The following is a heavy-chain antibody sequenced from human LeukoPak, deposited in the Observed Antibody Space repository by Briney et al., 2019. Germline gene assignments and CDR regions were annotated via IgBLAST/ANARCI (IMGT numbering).Heavy chain of an antibody. CDR2: INPNSGGT. CDR3: ARDSGERGSGSHLIAY. V-gene: IGHV1-2*02. CDR1: GYTFTGYY. J-gene: IGHJ4*02. D-gene: IGHD3-10*01. Sequence: ASVKVSCKASGYTFTGYYMHWVRQAPGQGLEWMGWINPNSGGTNYAQKFQGRVTMTRDTSISTVYMELSRLRSDDTAVYYCARDSGERGSGSHLIAYWGQGTLVTVSS.